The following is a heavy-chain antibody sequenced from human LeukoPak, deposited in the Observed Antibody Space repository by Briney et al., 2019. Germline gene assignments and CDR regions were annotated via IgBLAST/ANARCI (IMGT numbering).Heavy chain of an antibody. Sequence: GGSLRLSCAASGFTFSSYWMSWVRQAPGKGLEWVANIKQDGSEKYYVDSVKGRFTISRDNAKNSLYLQMNSLRAEDTAVYFCARVEEITIFGVVTPHYFDYWGQGTLVTVSS. CDR3: ARVEEITIFGVVTPHYFDY. J-gene: IGHJ4*02. V-gene: IGHV3-7*01. D-gene: IGHD3-3*01. CDR2: IKQDGSEK. CDR1: GFTFSSYW.